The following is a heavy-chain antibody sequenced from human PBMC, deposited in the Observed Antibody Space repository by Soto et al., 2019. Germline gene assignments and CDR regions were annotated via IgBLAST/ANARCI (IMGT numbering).Heavy chain of an antibody. CDR2: INHSGST. Sequence: QVQLQQWGAGLLKPSETLSLTCAVYGGSFSGYYWSWIRQPPGKGLEWIGEINHSGSTNYNPSLESRVAISVDSPKAQVPLRRGSGTAADTAVYSCARGIFRPRYCSGGSCYRAWFAPWGQGTLVTVSS. V-gene: IGHV4-34*01. J-gene: IGHJ5*02. CDR3: ARGIFRPRYCSGGSCYRAWFAP. CDR1: GGSFSGYY. D-gene: IGHD2-15*01.